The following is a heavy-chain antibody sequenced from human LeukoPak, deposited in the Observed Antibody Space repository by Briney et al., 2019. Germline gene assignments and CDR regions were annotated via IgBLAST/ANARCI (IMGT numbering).Heavy chain of an antibody. V-gene: IGHV3-23*01. CDR3: AKPINSGSYYFDY. CDR1: GFTFSSYA. D-gene: IGHD1-26*01. CDR2: LGGGGGST. J-gene: IGHJ4*02. Sequence: QPGGSLRLSCAASGFTFSSYALSWVRQAPGKGLEWVSTLGGGGGSTDYADSVKGRFTISRDNSKNTLYLQMNTLRPEDTAVYYCAKPINSGSYYFDYWGQGTLVTVSS.